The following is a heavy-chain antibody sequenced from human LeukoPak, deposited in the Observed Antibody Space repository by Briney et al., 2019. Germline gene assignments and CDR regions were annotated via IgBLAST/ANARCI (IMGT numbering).Heavy chain of an antibody. CDR2: INNDGSST. J-gene: IGHJ4*02. CDR1: GFTFSSYW. D-gene: IGHD3-9*01. Sequence: PGGSLRLSCAASGFTFSSYWMHWVRQAPGKGLVWVSRINNDGSSTSYADSVKGRFTISRDNSKNTLFLQMNSLRPEDTAVYYCARGPDYDILADYFDYWGQGTLVTVSS. CDR3: ARGPDYDILADYFDY. V-gene: IGHV3-74*01.